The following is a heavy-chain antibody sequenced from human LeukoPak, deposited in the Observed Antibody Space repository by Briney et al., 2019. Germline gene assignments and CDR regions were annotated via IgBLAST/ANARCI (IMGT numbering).Heavy chain of an antibody. V-gene: IGHV4-59*08. J-gene: IGHJ3*02. D-gene: IGHD3-22*01. Sequence: SETLSLTCTVSGGSISSYYWSWIRQPPGKGLEWIGYIYYSGSTNYNPSLKSRVTISVDTSRNQFSLKLSSVTAADTAVYYCASAGYDSSGYYYPDAFDIWGQGTMVTVSS. CDR3: ASAGYDSSGYYYPDAFDI. CDR2: IYYSGST. CDR1: GGSISSYY.